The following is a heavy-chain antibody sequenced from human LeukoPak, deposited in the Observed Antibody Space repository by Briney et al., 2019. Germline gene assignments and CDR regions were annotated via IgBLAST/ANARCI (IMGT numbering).Heavy chain of an antibody. CDR3: ARIPVVVPAAITGPYYYYYYMDV. Sequence: GGSLRLSCAASGFTFSDYYMSWIRQAPGKGLERVSYISSSGSTIYYADSVKGRFTISRDNAKNSLYLQMNGLRAEDMAVYYCARIPVVVPAAITGPYYYYYYMDVWGKGTTVTVSS. V-gene: IGHV3-11*01. J-gene: IGHJ6*03. CDR1: GFTFSDYY. D-gene: IGHD2-2*01. CDR2: ISSSGSTI.